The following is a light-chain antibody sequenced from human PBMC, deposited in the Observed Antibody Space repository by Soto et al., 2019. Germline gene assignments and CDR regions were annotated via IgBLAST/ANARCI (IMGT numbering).Light chain of an antibody. V-gene: IGKV3-11*01. CDR2: DAS. CDR1: QNIGNF. J-gene: IGKJ3*01. CDR3: QQRTTWPPLFA. Sequence: EIVLTQSPSNMSLSPGERATLSCRASQNIGNFLAWYQHKPGQAPMLLIYDASKRATGIPARFSGSGSGTDFTFTISSLEPADFAVYYCQQRTTWPPLFAFGPGTRVDIK.